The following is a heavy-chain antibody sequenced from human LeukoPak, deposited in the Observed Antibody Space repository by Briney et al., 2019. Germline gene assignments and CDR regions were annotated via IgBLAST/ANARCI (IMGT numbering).Heavy chain of an antibody. D-gene: IGHD5-24*01. CDR3: ARDNSVRDEAWWFNP. CDR1: GGSISSYY. Sequence: PSETLSLTCTVSGGSISSYYWSWIRQPPGKGLEWIGCLHYSGSTDSNPSLKSRVTISVDTSKNQFSLKLSSVTAADTAVYYCARDNSVRDEAWWFNPWGQGTLVTVSS. J-gene: IGHJ5*02. V-gene: IGHV4-59*01. CDR2: LHYSGST.